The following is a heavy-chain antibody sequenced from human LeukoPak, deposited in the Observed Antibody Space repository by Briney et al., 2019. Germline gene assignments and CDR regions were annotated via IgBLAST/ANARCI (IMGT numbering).Heavy chain of an antibody. Sequence: GGSLRLSCAASGFTFSSYSMNWVRQAPGKGLEWVSSISSSSSYIYYADSVKGRFTISRDNAKNSLYLQMNSLRDEDTAVYYCARDHDTAAGYYYYGMDVWGQGTTVTVSS. CDR3: ARDHDTAAGYYYYGMDV. V-gene: IGHV3-21*01. D-gene: IGHD5-18*01. CDR1: GFTFSSYS. CDR2: ISSSSSYI. J-gene: IGHJ6*02.